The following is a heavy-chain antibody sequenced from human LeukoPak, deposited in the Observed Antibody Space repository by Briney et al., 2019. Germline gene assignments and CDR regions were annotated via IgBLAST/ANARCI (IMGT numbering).Heavy chain of an antibody. CDR2: VSGNNDNT. J-gene: IGHJ3*01. CDR3: ARDFYHSGTNWYYVFDV. D-gene: IGHD1-1*01. V-gene: IGHV1-18*01. CDR1: GYTVSTYG. Sequence: ASVTVSFTASGYTVSTYGISWLRQAPRHRVKWIGWVSGNNDNTNYTQNPQGRITMTTDTSTNKDYIELRSLRADDTAVDDCARDFYHSGTNWYYVFDVWGQGTIVTV.